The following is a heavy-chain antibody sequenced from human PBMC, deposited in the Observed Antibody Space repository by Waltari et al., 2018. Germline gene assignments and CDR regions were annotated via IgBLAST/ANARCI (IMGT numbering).Heavy chain of an antibody. CDR2: IYYSGST. CDR3: ARVSRDSSGYLDY. V-gene: IGHV4-39*07. Sequence: QLQLQESGPGLVKPSETLSLTCTVSGGSISSSSYYWGWIRQPPGKGLERIGSIYYSGSTYDNPSLKSRVTISVYTSKNQFSLKLSSVTAADTAVYYCARVSRDSSGYLDYWGQGTLVTVSS. J-gene: IGHJ4*02. CDR1: GGSISSSSYY. D-gene: IGHD3-22*01.